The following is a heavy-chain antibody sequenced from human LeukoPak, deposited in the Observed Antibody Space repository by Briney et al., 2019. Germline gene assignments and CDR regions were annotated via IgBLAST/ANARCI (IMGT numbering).Heavy chain of an antibody. J-gene: IGHJ3*02. D-gene: IGHD2-8*01. CDR3: ARARVGCTNYAFDI. Sequence: GGSLRLSCAASGFTVSSNYLSWVRQAPGKGLEWVSVIYSGGSTYYADSVKGRFTISRDNSKNTLHLQMNSLRAEDTAVYYCARARVGCTNYAFDIWGQGTMFTVSS. CDR1: GFTVSSNY. V-gene: IGHV3-53*01. CDR2: IYSGGST.